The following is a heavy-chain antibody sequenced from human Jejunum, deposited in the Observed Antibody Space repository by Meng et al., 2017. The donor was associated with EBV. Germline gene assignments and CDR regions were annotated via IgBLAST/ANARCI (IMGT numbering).Heavy chain of an antibody. CDR1: GYTLTNYA. V-gene: IGHV1-3*01. CDR2: ISAGNGIT. J-gene: IGHJ4*02. CDR3: ARGSSWYRGDY. Sequence: VPLVQSGAEVKKPVASVKVSCKASGYTLTNYAIHWVRQAPGQRLEWMGWISAGNGITKYSQKFQGRVTVTRDTSTAYMELSRLRSEDTAVYYCARGSSWYRGDYWGQGTLVTVSS. D-gene: IGHD6-13*01.